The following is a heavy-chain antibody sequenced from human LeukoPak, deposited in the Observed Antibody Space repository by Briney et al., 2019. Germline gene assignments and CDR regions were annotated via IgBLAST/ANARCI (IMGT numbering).Heavy chain of an antibody. V-gene: IGHV3-23*01. CDR1: GFTFSNYA. CDR2: ISPSNISS. J-gene: IGHJ4*02. D-gene: IGHD3-22*01. Sequence: SGGSLRLSCAASGFTFSNYAISWVRQAPGKGLEWVSSISPSNISSYYADSVRGRFTISRDNSKNTLYLQMNSLRAEDTAVYYCAKDQRQASSSGYKNYFDYWGQGTLVTVSS. CDR3: AKDQRQASSSGYKNYFDY.